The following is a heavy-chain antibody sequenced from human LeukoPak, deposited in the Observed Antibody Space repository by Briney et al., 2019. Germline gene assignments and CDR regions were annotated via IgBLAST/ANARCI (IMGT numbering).Heavy chain of an antibody. Sequence: PSETLSLTCAVYGGSFSGYYWSWTRQPPGKGLEWIGEINHSGSTNYNPSLKSRVTISVDTSKNQFSLKLSSVTAADTAVYYCAGGIAARPTSLFYFDYWGQGTLVTVSS. CDR2: INHSGST. D-gene: IGHD6-6*01. CDR3: AGGIAARPTSLFYFDY. J-gene: IGHJ4*02. CDR1: GGSFSGYY. V-gene: IGHV4-34*01.